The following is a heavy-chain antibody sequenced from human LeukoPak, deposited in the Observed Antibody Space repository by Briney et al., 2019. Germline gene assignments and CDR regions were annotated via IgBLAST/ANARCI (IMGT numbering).Heavy chain of an antibody. J-gene: IGHJ5*02. CDR1: GFTFSSYG. Sequence: SGGSLRLSCAASGFTFSSYGMHWVRQAPGKGLEWVAVIWYDERKTLYADSVKGRFTISRDKSTNTLYLQMNSLRVEDTAVYYCARAERQEWFNPWGQGTLVTVSS. CDR2: IWYDERKT. CDR3: ARAERQEWFNP. V-gene: IGHV3-33*01.